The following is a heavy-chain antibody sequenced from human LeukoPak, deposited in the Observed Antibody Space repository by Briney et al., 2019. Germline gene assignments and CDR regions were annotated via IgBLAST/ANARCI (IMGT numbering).Heavy chain of an antibody. J-gene: IGHJ6*03. CDR3: ARDRYGGNSRYYYMDV. V-gene: IGHV1-18*01. CDR2: ISAYNGNT. D-gene: IGHD4-23*01. CDR1: GYTFTSYG. Sequence: ASVKVSCKASGYTFTSYGISWVRQAPGQGLEWMGWISAYNGNTNYAQKLQGRVTMTTDTSTSTAYMELRSLRSDDTAVYYCARDRYGGNSRYYYMDVWGKGTTVTVSS.